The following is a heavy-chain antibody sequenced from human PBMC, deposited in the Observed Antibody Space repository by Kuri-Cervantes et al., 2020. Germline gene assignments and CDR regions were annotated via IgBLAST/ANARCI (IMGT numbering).Heavy chain of an antibody. V-gene: IGHV1-45*02. CDR2: IIPVFGTR. J-gene: IGHJ6*03. CDR3: AIPGGIELRYYYYYMDV. Sequence: SVKVSCKASGYTFTYRYLHWVRQAPGQALEWMGGIIPVFGTRNYAQKFQGRVTISTDESTSTAYMELSSLRSEDTAVYYCAIPGGIELRYYYYYMDVWGKGTTVTVSS. CDR1: GYTFTYRY. D-gene: IGHD2-8*01.